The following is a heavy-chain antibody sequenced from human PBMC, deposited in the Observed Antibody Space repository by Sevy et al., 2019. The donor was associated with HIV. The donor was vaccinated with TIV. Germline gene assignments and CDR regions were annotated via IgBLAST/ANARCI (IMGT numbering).Heavy chain of an antibody. Sequence: GGSLRLSCAASGFTFSRYSMHWVRQAPGKGLEWVATISFDASNKHYADSVKGRFTISRDNFQNSLFLQMNSLRPEDTAWYYCSLERLSSDVAEYFQNWGQGTLVTVSS. J-gene: IGHJ1*01. CDR3: SLERLSSDVAEYFQN. CDR1: GFTFSRYS. D-gene: IGHD1-1*01. V-gene: IGHV3-30*04. CDR2: ISFDASNK.